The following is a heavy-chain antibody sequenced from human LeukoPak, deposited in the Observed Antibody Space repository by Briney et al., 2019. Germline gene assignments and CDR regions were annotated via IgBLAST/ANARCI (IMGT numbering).Heavy chain of an antibody. Sequence: PGGSLRLSCAASGFTFSDYYMSWIRQAPGKGLEWVSYINSSSSYTNYADSVKGRFTISRDNAKNSLYLQMNSLRAEDTALYYCARDFAYSRLDSWGQGTLVTVSS. D-gene: IGHD6-13*01. CDR2: INSSSSYT. CDR1: GFTFSDYY. CDR3: ARDFAYSRLDS. V-gene: IGHV3-11*05. J-gene: IGHJ4*02.